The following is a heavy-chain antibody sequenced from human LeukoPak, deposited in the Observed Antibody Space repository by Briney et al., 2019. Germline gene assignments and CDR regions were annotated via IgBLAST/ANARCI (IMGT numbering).Heavy chain of an antibody. D-gene: IGHD5-24*01. V-gene: IGHV4-30-4*08. Sequence: PSQTLSLTCTVSGGSISSGDYYWSWIRQPPGKGLEWIGYIYYSGSTYYNPSLKSRVTISVDTSKNQFSLKLSSVTAADTAVYYCARDSWDGHNLNIDYWGQGTLVTVSS. CDR3: ARDSWDGHNLNIDY. CDR2: IYYSGST. J-gene: IGHJ4*02. CDR1: GGSISSGDYY.